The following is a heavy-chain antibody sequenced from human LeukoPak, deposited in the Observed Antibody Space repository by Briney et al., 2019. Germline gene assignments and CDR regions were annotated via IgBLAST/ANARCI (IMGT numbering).Heavy chain of an antibody. CDR2: IKQDGSEK. D-gene: IGHD3-10*02. CDR3: AELGITMIGGV. V-gene: IGHV3-7*01. J-gene: IGHJ6*04. Sequence: GGSLRLSCAASGFTFSSYWMTWVRQAPGKGLEWVANIKQDGSEKYYVDSVKGRFTISRDNAKNSLYLQMNSLRAEDTAVYYCAELGITMIGGVWGKGTTVTISS. CDR1: GFTFSSYW.